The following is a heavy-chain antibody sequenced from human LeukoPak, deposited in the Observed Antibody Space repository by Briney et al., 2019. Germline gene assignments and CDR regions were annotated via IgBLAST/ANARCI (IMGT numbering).Heavy chain of an antibody. D-gene: IGHD3-9*01. J-gene: IGHJ4*02. Sequence: GGSLRLSCAASGLAFSAYKMHWVRQAPRKGLEWVSGISGSGGSTYYADSVKGRFTISRDNSKNTLYLQMNSLRAEDTAVYYCAKEGDFYDILTNYWGQGTLVTVSS. CDR3: AKEGDFYDILTNY. CDR2: ISGSGGST. V-gene: IGHV3-23*01. CDR1: GLAFSAYK.